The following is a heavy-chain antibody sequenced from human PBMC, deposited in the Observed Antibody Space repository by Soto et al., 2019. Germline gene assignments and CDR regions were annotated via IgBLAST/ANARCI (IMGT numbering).Heavy chain of an antibody. Sequence: ASVKVSCKASGYTFTSYYMHWVRQAPGQGLEWMGIINPSGGRTSYAQKFQGRVTMTRDTSTSTVYMELSSLRSEDTAVYYCAREFYSVRGVNPYFYYYGMDVWGQGTTVTVSS. V-gene: IGHV1-46*01. CDR3: AREFYSVRGVNPYFYYYGMDV. D-gene: IGHD3-10*01. J-gene: IGHJ6*02. CDR2: INPSGGRT. CDR1: GYTFTSYY.